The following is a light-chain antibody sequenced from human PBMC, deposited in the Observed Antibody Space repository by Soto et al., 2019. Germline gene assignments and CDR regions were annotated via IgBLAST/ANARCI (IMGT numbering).Light chain of an antibody. J-gene: IGKJ4*01. V-gene: IGKV3-15*01. CDR3: QPYNNWPLT. CDR1: QNISTN. CDR2: DTS. Sequence: DIVMTQSPATLSVSPGERATLSCRASQNISTNVAWYQHKPGQTPRLLIYDTSTRATGVPARFSGSRSGPEFTLTINSLQSEDFAIYYCQPYNNWPLTFGGGTKVDIK.